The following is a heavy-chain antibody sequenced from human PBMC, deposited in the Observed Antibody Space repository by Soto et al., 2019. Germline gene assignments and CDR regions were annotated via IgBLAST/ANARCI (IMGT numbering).Heavy chain of an antibody. CDR1: GFTFSSYW. Sequence: QPGGSLRLSCAASGFTFSSYWMSWVRQAPGKGLEWVANIKQDGSEKYYVDSVKGRFTISRDNAKNSLYLQMNSLRAEDTAVYYCAREALWELLTHFDYWGQGTLVTVSS. CDR3: AREALWELLTHFDY. J-gene: IGHJ4*02. D-gene: IGHD1-26*01. CDR2: IKQDGSEK. V-gene: IGHV3-7*03.